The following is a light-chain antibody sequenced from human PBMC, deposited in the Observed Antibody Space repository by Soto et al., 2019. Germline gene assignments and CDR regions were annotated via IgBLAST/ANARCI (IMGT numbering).Light chain of an antibody. V-gene: IGKV3D-15*01. CDR3: QQYNNWPAIT. J-gene: IGKJ5*01. Sequence: EIVLTQSPGTLSLSPGERATLSCRASQSVPRSYLAWYQQRPGQAPRLLIYGTSSRATGIPDRFSGSGSGTQFTLTISSLQSEDFAVYYCQQYNNWPAITFGQGTRLEI. CDR1: QSVPRSY. CDR2: GTS.